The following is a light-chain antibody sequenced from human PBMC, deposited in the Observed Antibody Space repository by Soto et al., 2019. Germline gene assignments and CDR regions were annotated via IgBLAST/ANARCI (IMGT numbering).Light chain of an antibody. CDR1: HSFSSY. V-gene: IGKV1-39*02. Sequence: DIQMTQSPSSLSASVGDRVTITCRTSHSFSSYFNWYQQKPGKAPNLLIYAASSLESGVPSRFSGNGPVTDSTPTNSSLQPKDLAQADGQHGYNSTWTIGQGTKVE. CDR3: QHGYNSTWT. J-gene: IGKJ1*01. CDR2: AAS.